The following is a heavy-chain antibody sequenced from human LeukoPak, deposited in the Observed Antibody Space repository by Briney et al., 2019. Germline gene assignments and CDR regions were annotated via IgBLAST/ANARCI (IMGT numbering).Heavy chain of an antibody. CDR2: ISGSGGST. J-gene: IGHJ6*02. V-gene: IGHV3-23*01. D-gene: IGHD4-23*01. Sequence: GGSLRLSCAASGFTFSSYAMSWVRQAPGKGLEWVSAISGSGGSTYYADSVKGRFTISRDNSKNTLYLQMNSLRAEDTAVYYCARQQEVTSDSYYYAMDVWGQGTTVTVSS. CDR1: GFTFSSYA. CDR3: ARQQEVTSDSYYYAMDV.